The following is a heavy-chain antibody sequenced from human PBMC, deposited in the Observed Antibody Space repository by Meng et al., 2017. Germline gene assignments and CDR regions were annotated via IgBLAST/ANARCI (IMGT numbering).Heavy chain of an antibody. CDR2: INPNSGGT. CDR1: GYTFTGYY. Sequence: ASVKVSCKASGYTFTGYYMHWVRQAPGQGLEWMGWINPNSGGTNYAQKFQGRVTMTRDTSISTAYMELNRLRSDDTAVYYCAIVLSMYSSSWYENFYYGMDVWGQGTTVTVSS. CDR3: AIVLSMYSSSWYENFYYGMDV. J-gene: IGHJ6*02. D-gene: IGHD6-13*01. V-gene: IGHV1-2*02.